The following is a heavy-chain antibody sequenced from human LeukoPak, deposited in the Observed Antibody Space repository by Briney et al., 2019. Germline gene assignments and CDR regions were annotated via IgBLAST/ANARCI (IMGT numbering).Heavy chain of an antibody. CDR1: GYSISSGYY. J-gene: IGHJ4*02. Sequence: SETLSLTFTVSGYSISSGYYWGWIRQPPGKGLEWIGNIYHGGSPSYNPSLKSRVTISLDTSKNQFSLKLSSVTAADTAVYYCARSRSGYRFDYWGQGTLVTVSS. D-gene: IGHD3-22*01. V-gene: IGHV4-38-2*02. CDR2: IYHGGSP. CDR3: ARSRSGYRFDY.